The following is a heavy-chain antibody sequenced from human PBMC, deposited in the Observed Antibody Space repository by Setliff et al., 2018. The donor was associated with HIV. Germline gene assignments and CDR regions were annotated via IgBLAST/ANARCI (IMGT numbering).Heavy chain of an antibody. D-gene: IGHD2-15*01. CDR3: ARGPDCSGGSCYLGFDN. CDR1: GFPFSGYG. V-gene: IGHV3-33*01. J-gene: IGHJ4*02. Sequence: HPGGSLRLSCVASGFPFSGYGMHWVRQAPGKGLEWVAVIWFDGSDKYYTDSVKGRFTISRDNSKNTLYLRMNSLRLEDTAVYYCARGPDCSGGSCYLGFDNWGQGTLVTVSS. CDR2: IWFDGSDK.